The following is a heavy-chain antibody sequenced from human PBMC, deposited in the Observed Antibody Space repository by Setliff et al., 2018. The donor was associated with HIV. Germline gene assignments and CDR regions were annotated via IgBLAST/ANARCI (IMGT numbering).Heavy chain of an antibody. D-gene: IGHD6-13*01. CDR3: ARVYSRSWFFFDH. Sequence: SDTLSLTCTVSGGSISTGVYYWSWIRQPADKALEWIGRISASGSTNYNPSLESRVTLSIDTSNNQFSLKLTSVTAADTAVYYCARVYSRSWFFFDHWGQGVLVTSPQ. V-gene: IGHV4-61*02. CDR1: GGSISTGVYY. CDR2: ISASGST. J-gene: IGHJ4*02.